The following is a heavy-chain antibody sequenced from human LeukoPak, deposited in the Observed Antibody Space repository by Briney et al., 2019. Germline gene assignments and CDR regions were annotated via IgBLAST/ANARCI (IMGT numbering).Heavy chain of an antibody. D-gene: IGHD6-19*01. CDR1: GFTFSDYW. CDR2: IKQDGSEK. Sequence: GGSLRLSCAGSGFTFSDYWMTWVRQAPGKGLEWVANIKQDGSEKYYVDSVEGRFTISRDSVKNSLYLQMNSLRAEDTAVYYCAKREYSSGSYGSDVWGQGTTVIVSS. J-gene: IGHJ6*02. V-gene: IGHV3-7*03. CDR3: AKREYSSGSYGSDV.